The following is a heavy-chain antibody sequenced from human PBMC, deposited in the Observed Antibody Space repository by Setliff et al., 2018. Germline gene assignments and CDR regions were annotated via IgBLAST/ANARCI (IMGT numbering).Heavy chain of an antibody. CDR1: GGSISSSSYY. Sequence: SETLSLTCTVSGGSISSSSYYWGWNRQPPGKGLEWLGSVYFSGYAYYNPSLSGRVTISIDTSKNQFSLRLTSVTAADTAVYYCARVDFTMLQGVLGQWGQGTLVTVSS. CDR3: ARVDFTMLQGVLGQ. CDR2: VYFSGYA. D-gene: IGHD3-10*01. V-gene: IGHV4-39*07. J-gene: IGHJ1*01.